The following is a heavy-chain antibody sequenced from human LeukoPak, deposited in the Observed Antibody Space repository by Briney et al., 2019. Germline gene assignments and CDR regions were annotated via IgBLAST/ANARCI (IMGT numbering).Heavy chain of an antibody. CDR1: GFTFSDYY. J-gene: IGHJ4*02. Sequence: GGSLRLSCAASGFTFSDYYMSWIRQAPGKGLEWVSYISSSGSTYYADSVKGRFTISRDNSKNTLYLQMNSLRAEDTAVYYCAKEAHVYYFDYWGEGTLVTVSS. CDR2: ISSSGST. CDR3: AKEAHVYYFDY. V-gene: IGHV3-11*01.